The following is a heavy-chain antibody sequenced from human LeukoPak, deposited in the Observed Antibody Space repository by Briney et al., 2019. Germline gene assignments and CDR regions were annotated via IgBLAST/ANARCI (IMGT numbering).Heavy chain of an antibody. V-gene: IGHV3-48*04. CDR1: GSTVSSNY. CDR2: ISISSSTI. CDR3: ATIMIVVPRDAFDI. D-gene: IGHD3-22*01. Sequence: GGSLRLSCAASGSTVSSNYMSWVRQAPGKGLEWVAYISISSSTIYYADSVKGRFTISRDNAKNSLYLQMNSLRAEDTAVYYCATIMIVVPRDAFDIWGQGTMVTVSS. J-gene: IGHJ3*02.